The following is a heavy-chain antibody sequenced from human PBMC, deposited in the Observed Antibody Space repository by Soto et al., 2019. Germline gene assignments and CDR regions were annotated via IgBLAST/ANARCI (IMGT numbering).Heavy chain of an antibody. V-gene: IGHV5-10-1*01. J-gene: IGHJ3*01. D-gene: IGHD2-2*02. Sequence: GVSLKISCKGSWYSFTRHLINWGGPMPGEGPGWVGGVDPSDSYTNYSPSFQGHVTISADKSISTAYAAPVKGRFTISRDASKNTLYLQMNSLKPEDTAVYYCTTYFTFWGQGTMVTVSS. CDR3: NTLYLQMNSLKPEDTAVYYCTTYFTF. CDR2: VDPSDSYT. CDR1: WYSFTRHL.